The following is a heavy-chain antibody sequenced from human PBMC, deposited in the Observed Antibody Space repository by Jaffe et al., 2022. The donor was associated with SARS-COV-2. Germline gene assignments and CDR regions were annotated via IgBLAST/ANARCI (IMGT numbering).Heavy chain of an antibody. J-gene: IGHJ6*03. CDR3: ARACSDGSCYYMDV. V-gene: IGHV1-46*04. CDR2: INPSGGAT. D-gene: IGHD2-15*01. CDR1: GYTFTSYY. Sequence: QVQLEQSGAEVKKPGASVKVSCKASGYTFTSYYMHWVRQAPGQGLEWMGIINPSGGATRYAQKLQGRVTMTRDTSTSTVYMQLSSLRSEDTAVYYCARACSDGSCYYMDVWGKGTTVTVSS.